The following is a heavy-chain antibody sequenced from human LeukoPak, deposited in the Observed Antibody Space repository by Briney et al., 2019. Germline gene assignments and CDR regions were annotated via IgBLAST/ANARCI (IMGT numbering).Heavy chain of an antibody. CDR2: ISYDGSNK. J-gene: IGHJ4*02. D-gene: IGHD2-21*02. Sequence: PGGSLRLSCAASGFTFSSYAMHWVRQAPGKGLEWVAVISYDGSNKYYADSAKGRFTISRDNSKNTLYLQMNSLRAEDTAVYYCARGDCGGDCPPWDYWGQGTLVTVSS. CDR3: ARGDCGGDCPPWDY. V-gene: IGHV3-30-3*01. CDR1: GFTFSSYA.